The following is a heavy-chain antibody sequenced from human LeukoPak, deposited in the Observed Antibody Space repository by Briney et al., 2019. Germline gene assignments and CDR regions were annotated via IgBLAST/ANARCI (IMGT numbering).Heavy chain of an antibody. D-gene: IGHD3-9*01. Sequence: GGSLRLSCAASGFTFDDYGMSWVRQAPGKGLEWVSGINWNGGSTGYADSVKGRFTISRDNAKNSLYLQMNSLRAEDTALYHCARENDILTGYYNGAFDIWGQGTMVTVSS. CDR3: ARENDILTGYYNGAFDI. J-gene: IGHJ3*02. CDR2: INWNGGST. CDR1: GFTFDDYG. V-gene: IGHV3-20*01.